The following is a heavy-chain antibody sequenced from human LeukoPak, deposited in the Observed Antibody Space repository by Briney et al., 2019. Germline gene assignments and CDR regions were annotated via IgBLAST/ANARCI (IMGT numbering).Heavy chain of an antibody. CDR1: GFTFSSYS. CDR2: ISSSSSYI. Sequence: GGSLRLSCAASGFTFSSYSMNWVRQAPGKGLEWVSSISSSSSYIYYADSVKGRFTISRDNAKNSLYLQMNSLRAEDTAVYYCARAGRRDYYYYYGMDVWGQGTTVTVSS. J-gene: IGHJ6*02. CDR3: ARAGRRDYYYYYGMDV. V-gene: IGHV3-21*01.